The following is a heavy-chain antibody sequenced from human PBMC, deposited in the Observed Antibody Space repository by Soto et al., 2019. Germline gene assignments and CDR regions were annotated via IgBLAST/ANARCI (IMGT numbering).Heavy chain of an antibody. CDR1: GGTFSSYA. CDR2: IIPIFGTA. V-gene: IGHV1-69*13. D-gene: IGHD3-10*01. CDR3: ARGRNSVRFPLYGMDV. Sequence: ASVKLSCKASGGTFSSYAISWVRQAPGQGLEWMGGIIPIFGTANYAQKFQGRVTITADESTSTAYMELSSLRSEDTAVYYCARGRNSVRFPLYGMDVWGQGTTVTVSS. J-gene: IGHJ6*02.